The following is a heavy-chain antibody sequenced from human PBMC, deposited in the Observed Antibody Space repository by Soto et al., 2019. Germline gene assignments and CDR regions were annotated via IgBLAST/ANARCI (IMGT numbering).Heavy chain of an antibody. V-gene: IGHV1-69*01. CDR1: GGTFSSYA. J-gene: IGHJ6*02. Sequence: QVQLVQSGAEVTKPGSSVKVSCKASGGTFSSYAISWVRQAPGQGLEWMGGIIPIFGTANYAQKFQGRVTITADESTSTAYMELSSLRSEETAVYYCARDPSITIFGVVISRDYGMDVWGQGTTVTVSS. D-gene: IGHD3-3*01. CDR3: ARDPSITIFGVVISRDYGMDV. CDR2: IIPIFGTA.